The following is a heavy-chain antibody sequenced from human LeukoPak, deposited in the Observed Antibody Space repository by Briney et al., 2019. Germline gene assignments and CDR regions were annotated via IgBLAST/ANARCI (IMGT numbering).Heavy chain of an antibody. J-gene: IGHJ5*02. CDR1: DYSISSSYY. D-gene: IGHD1-7*01. CDR2: IYYSGST. V-gene: IGHV4-61*01. Sequence: TSETLSLTCAVSDYSISSSYYWSWIRQPPGKGLEWIGYIYYSGSTNYNPSLKSRVTISVDTSKNQFSLKLSSVTAADTAVYYCARAYNWNYAWFDPWGQGTLVTVSS. CDR3: ARAYNWNYAWFDP.